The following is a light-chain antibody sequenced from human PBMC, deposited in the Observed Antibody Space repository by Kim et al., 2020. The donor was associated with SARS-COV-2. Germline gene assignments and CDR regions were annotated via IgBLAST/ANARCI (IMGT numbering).Light chain of an antibody. CDR2: RNN. V-gene: IGLV1-47*01. Sequence: QSALTQPPSASGTPGQRVTISCSGSSSNIGSNYVYWYQQLPGTAPNLLIYRNNHQPSSVPDRFFASKSCTSASLAISCLRSEDEADYYCAAWDESRGGWVFGGGTQLTVL. CDR3: AAWDESRGGWV. CDR1: SSNIGSNY. J-gene: IGLJ3*02.